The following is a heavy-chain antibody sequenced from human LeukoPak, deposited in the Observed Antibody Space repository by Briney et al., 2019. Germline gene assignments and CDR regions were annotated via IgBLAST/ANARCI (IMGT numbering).Heavy chain of an antibody. CDR3: ARTSEAAAGMDY. CDR1: GGSFSGYY. J-gene: IGHJ4*02. Sequence: SETLSLTCAVYGGSFSGYYWSWIRQPPGKGLEWIGEINHSGSTNYNPSLKSRVTISVDTSKNQFSLKLSSVTAADTAVYYCARTSEAAAGMDYWGQGTLVTVSS. D-gene: IGHD6-13*01. V-gene: IGHV4-34*01. CDR2: INHSGST.